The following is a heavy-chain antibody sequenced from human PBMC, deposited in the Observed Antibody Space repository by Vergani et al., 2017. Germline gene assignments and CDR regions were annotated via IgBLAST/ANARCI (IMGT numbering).Heavy chain of an antibody. Sequence: QVQLVQSGAEVKKPGASVKVSCKASGYTFTSYDINWVRQATGLGLEWMGWMNPNSGNTGYAQRFQGRVTMTRNTSISTAYMELSSLTSQDTAVYYCTILRQLSAADRNDFWGQGTLVTVSS. J-gene: IGHJ4*02. D-gene: IGHD1-26*01. V-gene: IGHV1-8*01. CDR3: TILRQLSAADRNDF. CDR1: GYTFTSYD. CDR2: MNPNSGNT.